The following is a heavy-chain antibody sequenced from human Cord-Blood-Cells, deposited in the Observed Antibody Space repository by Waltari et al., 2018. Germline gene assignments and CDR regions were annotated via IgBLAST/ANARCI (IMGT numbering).Heavy chain of an antibody. J-gene: IGHJ4*02. CDR2: IYYSGST. D-gene: IGHD2-2*01. V-gene: IGHV4-39*07. Sequence: QLQLQESGPGLVKPSETLSLTCTVSGGSISSGSYYWGWIRQPPGKGLEWIGSIYYSGSTYYNPSLKSRVTISVDTSKNQFSLKLSSVTAADTAVYYCATRKPYCSSTSCYPPMVDYWGQGTLVTVSS. CDR3: ATRKPYCSSTSCYPPMVDY. CDR1: GGSISSGSYY.